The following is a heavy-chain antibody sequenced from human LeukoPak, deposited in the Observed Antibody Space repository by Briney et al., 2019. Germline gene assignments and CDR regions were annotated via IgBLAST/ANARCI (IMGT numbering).Heavy chain of an antibody. V-gene: IGHV4-39*07. CDR3: ARGGYDSNPDY. J-gene: IGHJ4*02. CDR2: IYYSGST. CDR1: GGSNSSSSYY. Sequence: SETLSLTCTVSGGSNSSSSYYWGWIRQPPGKGLEWIGSIYYSGSTYYNPSLKSRVTISVDTSKNQFSLKLSSVTAADMAVYYCARGGYDSNPDYWGQGTLVTVSS. D-gene: IGHD3-22*01.